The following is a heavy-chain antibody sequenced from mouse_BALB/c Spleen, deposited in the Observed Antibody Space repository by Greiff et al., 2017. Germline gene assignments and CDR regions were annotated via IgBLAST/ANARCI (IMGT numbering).Heavy chain of an antibody. Sequence: EVHLVESGGGLVQPGGSLRLSCATSGFTFTDYYMSWVRQPPGKALEWLGFIRNKANGYTTEYSASVKGRFTISRDNSQSILYLQMNTLRAEDSATYYCARDRGNYWGQGTTLTVSS. CDR1: GFTFTDYY. V-gene: IGHV7-3*02. CDR2: IRNKANGYTT. J-gene: IGHJ2*01. CDR3: ARDRGNY.